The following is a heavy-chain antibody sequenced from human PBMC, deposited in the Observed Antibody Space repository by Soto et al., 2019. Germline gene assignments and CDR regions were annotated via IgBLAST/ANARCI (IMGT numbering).Heavy chain of an antibody. CDR2: IIPIFGTA. Sequence: QVQLVQSGAEVKKPGSSVKVSCKASGGTFSSYAISWVRQAPGQGLEWMGGIIPIFGTANYAQKFQGRVTITAEAATRTADMGLSSLRSEDTAVYYCARDGPFEYSSPCGGMDVWGQGTTVTVSS. CDR3: ARDGPFEYSSPCGGMDV. D-gene: IGHD6-6*01. J-gene: IGHJ6*02. CDR1: GGTFSSYA. V-gene: IGHV1-69*12.